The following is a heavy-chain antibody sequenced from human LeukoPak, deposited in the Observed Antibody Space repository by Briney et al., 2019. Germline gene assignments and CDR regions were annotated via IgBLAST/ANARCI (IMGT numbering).Heavy chain of an antibody. J-gene: IGHJ4*02. V-gene: IGHV1-2*02. CDR1: GYTFTGYY. CDR3: ARDTITVTTPYFDY. CDR2: INSDSGGT. Sequence: ASVKVSCKASGYTFTGYYIDSVRQAPGQGLEWMGWINSDSGGTNYAQKFQGRVTMTRDTSTSTAYMELSSLRSDDTAFYYCARDTITVTTPYFDYWGQGTLVTVPS. D-gene: IGHD4-17*01.